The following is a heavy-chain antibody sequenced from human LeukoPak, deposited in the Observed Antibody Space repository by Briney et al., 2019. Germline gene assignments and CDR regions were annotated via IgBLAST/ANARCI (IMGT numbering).Heavy chain of an antibody. Sequence: KSSETLSLTCTVSGGSISSGGYYWSWIRQPPGKGLEWIGYIYHSGSTYYNPSLKSRVTISVDRSKNQFSLKLSSVTAADTAVYYCARSGGYCSSTSCSSRYYFDYWGQGTLVTVSS. CDR2: IYHSGST. CDR3: ARSGGYCSSTSCSSRYYFDY. J-gene: IGHJ4*02. D-gene: IGHD2-2*01. V-gene: IGHV4-30-2*01. CDR1: GGSISSGGYY.